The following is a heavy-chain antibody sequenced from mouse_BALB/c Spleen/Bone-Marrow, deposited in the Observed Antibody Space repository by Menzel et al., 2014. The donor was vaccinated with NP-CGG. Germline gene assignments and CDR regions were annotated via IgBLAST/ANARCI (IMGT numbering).Heavy chain of an antibody. D-gene: IGHD2-4*01. CDR3: SKDGGYDYSYYFDY. CDR1: GFTFSAYS. V-gene: IGHV5-6-4*01. Sequence: EVQGVESGGGLVKPGGSLKLSCAASGFTFSAYSMSWVRRTPEKRLEWVATISSGGHDTYYPDSVKGRFTISRDNAKNTLYLQMNSLKSVDSAVHYCSKDGGYDYSYYFDYWGQGTTLTVSS. J-gene: IGHJ2*01. CDR2: ISSGGHDT.